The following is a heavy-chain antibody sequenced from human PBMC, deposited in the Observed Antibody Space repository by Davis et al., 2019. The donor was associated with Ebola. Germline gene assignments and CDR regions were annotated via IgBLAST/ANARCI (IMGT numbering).Heavy chain of an antibody. CDR3: ARGRYCSGGNCYSSYYYGMDV. CDR1: GYTFTTYG. D-gene: IGHD2-15*01. V-gene: IGHV1-18*01. J-gene: IGHJ6*02. Sequence: GESLKISCKGSGYTFTTYGISWVRQAPGQGLEWMGWISTYNDNTNYAQKLQGRVTMTTDTSTSTAYMELRSLRSDDTAVYYCARGRYCSGGNCYSSYYYGMDVWGQGTTVTVSS. CDR2: ISTYNDNT.